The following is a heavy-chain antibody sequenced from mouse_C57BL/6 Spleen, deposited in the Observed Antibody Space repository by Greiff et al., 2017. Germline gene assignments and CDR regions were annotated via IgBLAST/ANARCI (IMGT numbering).Heavy chain of an antibody. CDR2: ILPGSGST. Sequence: QVQLKQSGAELMKPGASVKLSCKATGYTFTGYWIEWVKQRPGHGLEWIGEILPGSGSTNYNEKFKGKATFTADTSSNTAYMQLSSLTTEDSAIYYCSCYTYEWYYDAMDYWGQGTSVTVSS. J-gene: IGHJ4*01. CDR3: SCYTYEWYYDAMDY. V-gene: IGHV1-9*01. D-gene: IGHD2-12*01. CDR1: GYTFTGYW.